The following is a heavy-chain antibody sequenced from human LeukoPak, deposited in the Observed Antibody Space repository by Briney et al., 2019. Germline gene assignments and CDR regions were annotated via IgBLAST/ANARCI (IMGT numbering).Heavy chain of an antibody. J-gene: IGHJ4*02. CDR3: AKATRKYGSGSPDY. V-gene: IGHV3-43*01. Sequence: GGSLRLSCAASGFTFDDYTMHWVRQAPGKGLEWVSLISWDGGSTYYADSVKGRFTISRDNSKNSLYLQMNSPRTEDTALYYCAKATRKYGSGSPDYWGQGTLVTVSS. CDR2: ISWDGGST. D-gene: IGHD3-10*01. CDR1: GFTFDDYT.